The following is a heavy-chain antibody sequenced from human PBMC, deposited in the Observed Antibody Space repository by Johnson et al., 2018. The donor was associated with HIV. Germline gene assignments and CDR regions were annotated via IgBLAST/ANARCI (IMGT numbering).Heavy chain of an antibody. J-gene: IGHJ3*02. CDR3: AKGERKGKPDLDAFDI. V-gene: IGHV3-9*01. Sequence: VQLVESGGGVVQPGRSLRLSCAASGFTFDDYAMHWVRQAPGKGLEWVSGISWNSGSIGYADSVKGRFTISRDNSKNTLYLQMNSLRAEDTAVYYCAKGERKGKPDLDAFDIWGQGTMVTVSS. CDR2: ISWNSGSI. D-gene: IGHD1-26*01. CDR1: GFTFDDYA.